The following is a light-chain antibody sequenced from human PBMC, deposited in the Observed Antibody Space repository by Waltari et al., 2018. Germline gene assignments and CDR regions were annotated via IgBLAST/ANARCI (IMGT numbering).Light chain of an antibody. CDR2: SAS. J-gene: IGKJ3*01. V-gene: IGKV1-27*01. CDR3: QKWKSAPFT. Sequence: DMQTTQSPSSLASSVGHRITITCRASQDINTYLAWYQQKPGKHPVLLIHSASTLQSGVPSRFSGSGSGTDFTLTISGLQPEDVATYFCQKWKSAPFTFGPGTKVDL. CDR1: QDINTY.